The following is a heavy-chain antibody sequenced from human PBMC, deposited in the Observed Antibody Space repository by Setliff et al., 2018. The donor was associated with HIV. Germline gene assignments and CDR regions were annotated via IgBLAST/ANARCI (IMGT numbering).Heavy chain of an antibody. V-gene: IGHV4-34*01. CDR2: INHSGST. D-gene: IGHD3-10*01. J-gene: IGHJ1*01. Sequence: PSETLSLTCAVYGGSFSDYYWSWIRQPPGEGLEWIGEINHSGSTNYNPSFNSRLTMSVDTSKNQFSLKLTSVTAADTAVYYCASFFWECSDNLCHRSFQFWDQGALVTVSS. CDR1: GGSFSDYY. CDR3: ASFFWECSDNLCHRSFQF.